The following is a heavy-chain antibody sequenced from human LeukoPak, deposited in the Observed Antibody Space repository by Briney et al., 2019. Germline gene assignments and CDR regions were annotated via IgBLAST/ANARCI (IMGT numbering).Heavy chain of an antibody. V-gene: IGHV4-4*07. D-gene: IGHD6-19*01. J-gene: IGHJ4*02. Sequence: SETLSLTCTVSGGSISSYYWSWIRQPAGKGLEWIGRIYTSGSTNYNPSLKSRVTISLETSKNQFSLKLRSVTAADTAIYYCARAGQWLSAPFDYWGQGTLVTVSS. CDR1: GGSISSYY. CDR2: IYTSGST. CDR3: ARAGQWLSAPFDY.